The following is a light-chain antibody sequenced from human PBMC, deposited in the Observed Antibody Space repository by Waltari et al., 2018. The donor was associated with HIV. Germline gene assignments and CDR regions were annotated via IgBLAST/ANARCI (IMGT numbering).Light chain of an antibody. V-gene: IGKV1-5*01. CDR1: QTITFDS. Sequence: DIQVTQSPTTLSASIGDSVTITCRANQTITFDSLAWYQQKAGTPPRLLIFEASKLESGVPSRFSGSGSVTEFSLTIDDQQADDFATYYCQQYNGYSWTFGQGTRV. CDR3: QQYNGYSWT. J-gene: IGKJ1*01. CDR2: EAS.